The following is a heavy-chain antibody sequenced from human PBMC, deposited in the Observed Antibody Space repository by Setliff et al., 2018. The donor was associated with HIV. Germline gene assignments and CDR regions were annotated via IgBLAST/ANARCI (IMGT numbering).Heavy chain of an antibody. V-gene: IGHV4-39*01. CDR1: GSSSSSSSFY. CDR3: ARHKDSDYVWGSYRPDGFDI. Sequence: LSLTCTVSGSSSSSSSFYWGWIRQPPGKGLEWIGNIYRSGSTYYNPSLRSRVTISVDTSKNQFYLNLNSVTDADTALYYCARHKDSDYVWGSYRPDGFDIWGQGTTVTVSS. J-gene: IGHJ3*02. CDR2: IYRSGST. D-gene: IGHD3-16*02.